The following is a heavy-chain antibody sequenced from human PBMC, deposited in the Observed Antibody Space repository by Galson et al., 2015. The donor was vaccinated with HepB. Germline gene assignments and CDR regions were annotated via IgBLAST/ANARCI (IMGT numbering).Heavy chain of an antibody. CDR2: ISYDGSNK. Sequence: SLRLSCAASGFTFSSYGMHWVRQAPGKGLEWVAVISYDGSNKYYADSVKGRFTISRDNSKNTLYLQMNSLRAEDTAVYYCAKIFPLGNSDYWGQGTLVTVSS. J-gene: IGHJ4*02. CDR3: AKIFPLGNSDY. CDR1: GFTFSSYG. V-gene: IGHV3-30*18.